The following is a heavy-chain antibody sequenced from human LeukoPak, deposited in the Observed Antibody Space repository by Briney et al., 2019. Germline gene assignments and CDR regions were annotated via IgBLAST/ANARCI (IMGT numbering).Heavy chain of an antibody. CDR3: ARDRVVVPAAFDY. CDR2: INPNSGGT. D-gene: IGHD2-2*01. J-gene: IGHJ4*02. V-gene: IGHV1-2*02. Sequence: ASVKVSCKASGYTFTGYYMHWVRQAPGQGLEWMGWINPNSGGTNYAQKFQGRVTMTRDTSISTAYMELSRLRSDDTAVYYCARDRVVVPAAFDYWGQGTLVTVPS. CDR1: GYTFTGYY.